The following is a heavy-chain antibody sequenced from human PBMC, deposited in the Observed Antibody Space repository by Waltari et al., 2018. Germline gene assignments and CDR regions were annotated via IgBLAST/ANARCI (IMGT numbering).Heavy chain of an antibody. CDR3: ARGPYYDILTGYYSPLGY. V-gene: IGHV1-2*02. Sequence: QVQLVQSGAEVKKPGASVKVACKASGYTFTGYYMHWVRQAPGQGLGWMGWINPNSGGTNYAQKFQGRVTMTRDTSISTAYMELSRLRSDDTAVYYCARGPYYDILTGYYSPLGYWGQGTLVTVSS. CDR1: GYTFTGYY. CDR2: INPNSGGT. J-gene: IGHJ4*02. D-gene: IGHD3-9*01.